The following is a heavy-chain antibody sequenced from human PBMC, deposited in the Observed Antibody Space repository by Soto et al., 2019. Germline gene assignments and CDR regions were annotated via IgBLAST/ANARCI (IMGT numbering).Heavy chain of an antibody. Sequence: SQTLSLTCAISGDSVPTISATWDWIRQSPSRGLEWLGRTYYRSKWEIDYAVSLRGRITIIPDTANNQLSLQLSSVTPDDTAVYYCTRLIGNSWLDSWGQGILVTVSS. CDR3: TRLIGNSWLDS. J-gene: IGHJ5*01. D-gene: IGHD3-16*02. CDR2: TYYRSKWEI. CDR1: GDSVPTISAT. V-gene: IGHV6-1*01.